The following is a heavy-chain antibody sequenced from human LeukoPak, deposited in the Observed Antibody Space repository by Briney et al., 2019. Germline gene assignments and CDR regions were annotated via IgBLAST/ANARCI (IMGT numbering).Heavy chain of an antibody. CDR2: FDPKDGET. CDR3: ATDLISYGSGSYSGICSGY. D-gene: IGHD3-10*01. V-gene: IGHV1-24*01. Sequence: ASVEVSCKVSRYTLTELSMHWVRQAPGKGLEWVGGFDPKDGETIYAQKFQGRVTMTEDTSTDTAYMELSSLRSEDTAVYYCATDLISYGSGSYSGICSGYWGQGTLVTVSS. J-gene: IGHJ4*02. CDR1: RYTLTELS.